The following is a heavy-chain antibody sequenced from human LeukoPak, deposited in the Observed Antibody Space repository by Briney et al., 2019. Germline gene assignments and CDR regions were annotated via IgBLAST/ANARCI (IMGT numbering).Heavy chain of an antibody. J-gene: IGHJ4*02. Sequence: SVKVSCKASGFTFTSSAMQWVRQARGHRLEWMGWIVVGSGNTNYAQKFPETVTITRDMSTSTAYIELSSLRSEDTAVYYCAGGLYYHDSSGYKSYFDDGGQGTLVTVSS. D-gene: IGHD3-22*01. CDR2: IVVGSGNT. V-gene: IGHV1-58*02. CDR1: GFTFTSSA. CDR3: AGGLYYHDSSGYKSYFDD.